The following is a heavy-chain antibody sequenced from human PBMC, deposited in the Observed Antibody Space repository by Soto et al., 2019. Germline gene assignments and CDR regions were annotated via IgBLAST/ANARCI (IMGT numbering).Heavy chain of an antibody. CDR1: GFSLTTSGVG. J-gene: IGHJ4*02. CDR3: AHRGYMYGNWDHGYFDY. V-gene: IGHV2-5*02. D-gene: IGHD5-18*01. CDR2: IYWDDDK. Sequence: QITLKESGPPRVRPTQTLALTCTFSGFSLTTSGVGVGWLRKTPGKALEWLAVIYWDDDKRYSPFLKGRLTITKDTSKNQVVLTMADMDPVDTATYFCAHRGYMYGNWDHGYFDYWGQGTLVTVSS.